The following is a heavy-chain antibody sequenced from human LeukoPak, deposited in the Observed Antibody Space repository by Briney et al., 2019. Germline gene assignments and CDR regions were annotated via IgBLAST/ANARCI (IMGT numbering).Heavy chain of an antibody. CDR3: ARENGDFGAFDI. V-gene: IGHV4-59*01. D-gene: IGHD4-17*01. Sequence: PSETLSLTCTVSGGSISRYYWSWIRQPPGKGLEWIGYIYYSGSTNYNPSLKSRVTISVDTSKNQFSLKLSSVTAADTAVYYCARENGDFGAFDIWGQGTMVTVSS. J-gene: IGHJ3*02. CDR2: IYYSGST. CDR1: GGSISRYY.